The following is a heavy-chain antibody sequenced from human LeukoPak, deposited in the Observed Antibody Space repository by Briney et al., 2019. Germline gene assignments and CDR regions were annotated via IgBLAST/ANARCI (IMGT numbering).Heavy chain of an antibody. CDR1: GGSFSGYY. CDR3: AREDQDHPLDY. J-gene: IGHJ4*02. Sequence: PSETLSLTCAVYGGSFSGYYWSWIRQPPGKGLEWIGEINHSGSTNYNPSLKSRVTISVDTSKNQFSLKLSSVTAADTAVYYCAREDQDHPLDYWGQETLVTVPS. CDR2: INHSGST. V-gene: IGHV4-34*01. D-gene: IGHD2-15*01.